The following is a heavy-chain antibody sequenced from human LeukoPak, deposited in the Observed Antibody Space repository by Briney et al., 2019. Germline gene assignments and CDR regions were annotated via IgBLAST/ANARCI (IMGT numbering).Heavy chain of an antibody. V-gene: IGHV3-30*18. CDR1: GFTLSSYG. CDR2: ISYDGGYK. J-gene: IGHJ4*02. D-gene: IGHD1-26*01. Sequence: PGGSLRLSCAASGFTLSSYGMHWVRQAPGKGLEWVAVISYDGGYKNHADPVKGRFTISRDTSKNTLYLQMNSLRAEDTAVYYCAKFSGSRSLDYWGQGTLVTVSS. CDR3: AKFSGSRSLDY.